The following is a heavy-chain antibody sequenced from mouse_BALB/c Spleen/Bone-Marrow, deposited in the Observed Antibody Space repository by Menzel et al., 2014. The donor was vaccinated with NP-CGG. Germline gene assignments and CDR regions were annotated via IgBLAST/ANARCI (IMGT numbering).Heavy chain of an antibody. CDR3: ARNLLYGNPYYYAMDY. CDR2: IWGGGST. V-gene: IGHV2-6-4*01. Sequence: QVQLKESGPGLVAPSQSLSITCTVSGFSLSRYSVHWVRQPPGKGLEWLGMIWGGGSTDYNSALKSRLSISKDNSKSQVFLEMNSLRTDDTAMYYCARNLLYGNPYYYAMDYWGQGTSVTVSS. CDR1: GFSLSRYS. D-gene: IGHD2-1*01. J-gene: IGHJ4*01.